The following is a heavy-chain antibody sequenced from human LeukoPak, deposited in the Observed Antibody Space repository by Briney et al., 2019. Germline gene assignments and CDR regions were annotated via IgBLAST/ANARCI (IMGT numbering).Heavy chain of an antibody. V-gene: IGHV1-2*06. CDR3: VRGRSSGEGY. J-gene: IGHJ4*02. Sequence: ASVKVSCKASGYTFTGYNMHWVRQAPGQGLEWVGRIIPNSGGTNYAQKYQGRVTMTRDTSTSTAFMELSGLTSDDTAVYYCVRGRSSGEGYWGQGTLVTVSS. CDR1: GYTFTGYN. CDR2: IIPNSGGT. D-gene: IGHD3-22*01.